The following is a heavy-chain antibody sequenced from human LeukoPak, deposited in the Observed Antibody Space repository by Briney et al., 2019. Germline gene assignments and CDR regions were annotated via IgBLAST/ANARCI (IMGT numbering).Heavy chain of an antibody. CDR2: ISSSGSAI. CDR1: GFTFSSYE. Sequence: GGSLRLSCAASGFTFSSYEMNWVRQAPGKGLVWISYISSSGSAIYYADSVKRRFTISRDNAKNSLYLQMNSLSAEDTAVYYCARELKSSSWYFFDYWGQGTLVTVSS. J-gene: IGHJ4*02. D-gene: IGHD6-13*01. CDR3: ARELKSSSWYFFDY. V-gene: IGHV3-48*03.